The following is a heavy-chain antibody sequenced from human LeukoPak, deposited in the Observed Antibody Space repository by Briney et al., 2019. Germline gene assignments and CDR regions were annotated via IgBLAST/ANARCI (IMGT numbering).Heavy chain of an antibody. Sequence: PGGTLRLSCAASGFTFSSYDMNWVRQPPGKGLEWVSYINSSGSTIYYADSVKGRFTISRDNAKNSLYLQMNSLRAEDRAVYYCAAADYDGSGYYPQPFDYWGQGTLVTVSS. J-gene: IGHJ4*02. CDR3: AAADYDGSGYYPQPFDY. D-gene: IGHD3-22*01. V-gene: IGHV3-48*03. CDR2: INSSGSTI. CDR1: GFTFSSYD.